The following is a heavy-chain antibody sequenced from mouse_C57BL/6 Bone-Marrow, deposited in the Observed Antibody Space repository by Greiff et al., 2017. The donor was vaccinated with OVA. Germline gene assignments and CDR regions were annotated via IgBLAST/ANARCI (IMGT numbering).Heavy chain of an antibody. J-gene: IGHJ3*01. CDR2: IYPSDSET. CDR1: GYTFTSYW. D-gene: IGHD3-2*02. Sequence: VQLQQSGAELVRPGSSVKLSCKASGYTFTSYWMDWVKQRPGQGLEWIGNIYPSDSETHYNQKFKDKATLTVDKSSSTAYMQLSSLTSEDSAVYYCARDSSGYPFAYWGQGTLVTVSA. CDR3: ARDSSGYPFAY. V-gene: IGHV1-61*01.